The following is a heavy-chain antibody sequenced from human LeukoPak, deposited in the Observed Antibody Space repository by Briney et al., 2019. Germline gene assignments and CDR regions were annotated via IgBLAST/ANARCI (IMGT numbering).Heavy chain of an antibody. CDR2: ISYDGRTK. CDR3: ARRFGAARDDYMDV. D-gene: IGHD3-16*01. V-gene: IGHV3-30*03. Sequence: GGSLRLSCVDSTFNFIDYGMHWVRQAPGKGLEWLALISYDGRTKFYADSLKGRFTISRDNSKNTLYLQINSLRPEDTAVYYCARRFGAARDDYMDVWGKGTTVTVSS. CDR1: TFNFIDYG. J-gene: IGHJ6*03.